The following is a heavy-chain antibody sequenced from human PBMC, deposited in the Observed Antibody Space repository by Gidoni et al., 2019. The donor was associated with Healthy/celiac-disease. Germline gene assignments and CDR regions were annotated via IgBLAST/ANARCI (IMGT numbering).Heavy chain of an antibody. D-gene: IGHD6-6*01. CDR1: GYTFTRYA. Sequence: QVQLVQSGAEVKKPGASVKVSCKASGYTFTRYAINWVRQATGQGLEWMGWMNPNSGNTGYAQKFQGRVTMTRNTSISTAYMELSSLRSEDTAVYYCARGIAARPGYYYYYMDVWGKGTTVTVSS. CDR2: MNPNSGNT. V-gene: IGHV1-8*01. CDR3: ARGIAARPGYYYYYMDV. J-gene: IGHJ6*03.